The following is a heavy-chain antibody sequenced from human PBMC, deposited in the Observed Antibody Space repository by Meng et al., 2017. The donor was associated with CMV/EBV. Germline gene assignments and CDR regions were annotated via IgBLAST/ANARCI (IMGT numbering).Heavy chain of an antibody. J-gene: IGHJ5*02. CDR1: GGSFSGYY. CDR2: INHSGST. D-gene: IGHD2-2*02. V-gene: IGHV4-34*01. Sequence: ETLSLTCAVYGGSFSGYYWSWIRQPPGKGLEWIGEINHSGSTNYNPSLKSRVTISVDTSKNQFSLKLSSVTAADTAVYYCPRGGRIVVVPAAISRTRNNWFDPWGQGTLVTVSS. CDR3: PRGGRIVVVPAAISRTRNNWFDP.